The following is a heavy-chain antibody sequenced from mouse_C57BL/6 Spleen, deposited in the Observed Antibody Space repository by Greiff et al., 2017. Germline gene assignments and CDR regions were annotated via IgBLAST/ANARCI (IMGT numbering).Heavy chain of an antibody. V-gene: IGHV5-4*03. Sequence: EVKLVESGGGLVKPGGSLKLSCAASGFTFSSYAMSWVRQTPEKRLEWVATISDGGSYTYYPDNVKGRFTISRDNAKNNLYLQMSHLKSEDTAMXYCARGGYDYDVFAYWGQGTLVTVAA. CDR1: GFTFSSYA. CDR3: ARGGYDYDVFAY. D-gene: IGHD2-4*01. CDR2: ISDGGSYT. J-gene: IGHJ3*01.